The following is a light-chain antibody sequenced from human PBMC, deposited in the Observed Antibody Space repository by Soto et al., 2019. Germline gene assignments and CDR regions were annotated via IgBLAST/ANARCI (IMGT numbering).Light chain of an antibody. CDR2: EVS. CDR3: SSYTSSNTPVV. Sequence: QSALTQPASVSGSPGQSITISCTGTSSDVGGYNYVSWYQQHPGKAPKLMIYEVSNRPSGVSNRFSGSKSGNTASLTISGLQAEDEADYYCSSYTSSNTPVVFGGGTKGPS. V-gene: IGLV2-14*01. J-gene: IGLJ2*01. CDR1: SSDVGGYNY.